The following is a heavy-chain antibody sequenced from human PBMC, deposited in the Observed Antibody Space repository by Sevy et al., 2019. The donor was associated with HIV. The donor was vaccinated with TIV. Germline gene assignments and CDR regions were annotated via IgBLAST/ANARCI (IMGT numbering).Heavy chain of an antibody. CDR3: ARVNCSGGSCYYYYGMDV. CDR2: IYSGGST. D-gene: IGHD2-15*01. J-gene: IGHJ6*02. V-gene: IGHV3-53*01. CDR1: GFTVSSNY. Sequence: GGSLRLSCAASGFTVSSNYMSWVRQAPGKGLEWVSVIYSGGSTYYADSVKGRFTISRDNSKNTRYLQMNSLRAEDTAVYYCARVNCSGGSCYYYYGMDVWGQGTTVTVS.